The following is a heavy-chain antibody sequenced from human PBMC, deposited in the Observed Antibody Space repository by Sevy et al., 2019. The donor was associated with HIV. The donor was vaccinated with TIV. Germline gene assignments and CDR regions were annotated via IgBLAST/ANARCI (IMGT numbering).Heavy chain of an antibody. CDR2: INPSGGST. Sequence: ASVKVSCKASGYTFTSYYMHWVRQAPGQGLEWMGIINPSGGSTSYAQKFQGRVTMTRDTSTGTVYMELSSLRSEDTAVSYCARDHSFPYCYDSSGYGAFDIWGQGTMVTVSS. J-gene: IGHJ3*02. CDR1: GYTFTSYY. V-gene: IGHV1-46*01. CDR3: ARDHSFPYCYDSSGYGAFDI. D-gene: IGHD3-22*01.